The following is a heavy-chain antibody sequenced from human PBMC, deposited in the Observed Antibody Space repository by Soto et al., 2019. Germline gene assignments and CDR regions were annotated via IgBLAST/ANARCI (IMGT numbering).Heavy chain of an antibody. CDR2: ISGSGGST. V-gene: IGHV3-23*01. CDR3: AKAATQLWFQWHFDY. D-gene: IGHD5-18*01. CDR1: GFTFSSYA. Sequence: EVQLLESGGGLVQPGGSLRLSCAASGFTFSSYAMSWVRQATGKGLEWVSAISGSGGSTYYADSVKGRFTISRDNSKNRLYLQMNSLRAEDTAVYYCAKAATQLWFQWHFDYWGQGTLVTVSS. J-gene: IGHJ4*02.